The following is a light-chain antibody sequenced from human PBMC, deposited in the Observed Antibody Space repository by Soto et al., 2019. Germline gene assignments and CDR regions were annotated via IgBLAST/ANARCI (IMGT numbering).Light chain of an antibody. CDR3: QQNNNWPRT. Sequence: IVLTQSPATLSVSPGKRATLSCRASQNISSYLIWYQQKPGRAPRLLIYGISSRATGIPDRFSGSGSGTDFTLTISRLEPEDFAVYYCQQNNNWPRTFGQGTKVDIK. V-gene: IGKV3-11*01. CDR1: QNISSY. CDR2: GIS. J-gene: IGKJ1*01.